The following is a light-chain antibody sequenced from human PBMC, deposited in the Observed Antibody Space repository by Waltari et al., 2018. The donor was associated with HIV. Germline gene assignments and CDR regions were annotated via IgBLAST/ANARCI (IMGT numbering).Light chain of an antibody. J-gene: IGLJ3*02. CDR1: ASNIGKNY. CDR2: ANN. Sequence: QSVLTQPPSLSAAPGQKVTISCSGSASNIGKNYVSWYQQLPETAPKLIIYANNKRPTGTPDRFSGSKSGTSATLAITGLRTGDEADYYCGTWDSGVSAGVFGGGTKLTVL. V-gene: IGLV1-51*01. CDR3: GTWDSGVSAGV.